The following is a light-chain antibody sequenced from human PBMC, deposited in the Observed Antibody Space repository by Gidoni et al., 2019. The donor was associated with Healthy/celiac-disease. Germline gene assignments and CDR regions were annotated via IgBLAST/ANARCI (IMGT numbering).Light chain of an antibody. CDR2: GAS. V-gene: IGKV3-15*01. CDR3: QQYNNWPPCT. J-gene: IGKJ2*02. Sequence: EIVMTQSPATLSVSPGERDTLSCRASQSVSSNLAWYQQTPGQAPRLLIYGASTRATGIPARFSGSGSGTEFTLTISSLQSEDFAVYYCQQYNNWPPCTFXXXTKLEIK. CDR1: QSVSSN.